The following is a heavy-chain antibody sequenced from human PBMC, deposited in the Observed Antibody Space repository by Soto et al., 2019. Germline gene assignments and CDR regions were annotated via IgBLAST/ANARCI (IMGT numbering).Heavy chain of an antibody. V-gene: IGHV3-23*01. Sequence: EVQLLESGGGLVQPGGSLTLSCAASGFTFSSYAMSWVRQAPGKGLEWVSAISGGGNDRFYADSVRGRFTISRDNSTNSVLLNIYGLSAENTAVLYCARSRFVASADTDSFDCWGQGDLVNV. CDR2: ISGGGNDR. D-gene: IGHD6-19*01. CDR1: GFTFSSYA. J-gene: IGHJ4*02. CDR3: ARSRFVASADTDSFDC.